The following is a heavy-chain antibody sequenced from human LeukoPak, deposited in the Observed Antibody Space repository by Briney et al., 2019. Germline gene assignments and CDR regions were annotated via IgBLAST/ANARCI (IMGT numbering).Heavy chain of an antibody. CDR2: IYYSGST. Sequence: PSETLSLTCTVSGGSISSSSYYWGWIRQPPGKGLEWIGSIYYSGSTYYNPSLKSRVTISVDTSKNQFSLKLSSVTAADTAVYYCARITAMVRGVIHGWGQGTLVTVSS. J-gene: IGHJ4*02. V-gene: IGHV4-39*07. CDR1: GGSISSSSYY. CDR3: ARITAMVRGVIHG. D-gene: IGHD3-10*01.